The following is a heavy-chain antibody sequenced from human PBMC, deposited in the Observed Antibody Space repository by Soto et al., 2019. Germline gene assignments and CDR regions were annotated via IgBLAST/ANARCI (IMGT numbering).Heavy chain of an antibody. V-gene: IGHV3-21*01. CDR2: ISSRSDI. CDR3: AREYTAWPLAYGLDV. J-gene: IGHJ6*02. Sequence: GGSMRLSCVVSGFTFSTYSINWVRQAPGKGLEWVSSISSRSDIYYADSVTGRFTISRDNAKNSVSLQMNSLRAEDTAVYYCAREYTAWPLAYGLDVWGQGTTVTSP. D-gene: IGHD2-2*02. CDR1: GFTFSTYS.